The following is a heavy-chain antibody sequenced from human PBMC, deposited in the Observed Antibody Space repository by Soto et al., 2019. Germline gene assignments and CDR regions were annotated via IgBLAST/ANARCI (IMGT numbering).Heavy chain of an antibody. J-gene: IGHJ4*02. Sequence: EVQLVESGGGLVQPGRSLRLSCAASGFTFDDYAMHWVRQAPGKGLEWVSGISWNSGSIGYADSVKGRFTISRDNAKNSLYLQMNSLRAEDTALYYCAKGSGYDSAAFVDYWGQGTLVTVSS. CDR3: AKGSGYDSAAFVDY. V-gene: IGHV3-9*01. CDR2: ISWNSGSI. D-gene: IGHD5-12*01. CDR1: GFTFDDYA.